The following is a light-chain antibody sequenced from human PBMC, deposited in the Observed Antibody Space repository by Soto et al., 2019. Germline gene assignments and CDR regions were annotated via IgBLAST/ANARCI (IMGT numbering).Light chain of an antibody. Sequence: DIVITQSPGTLSVSPGERATLSCRASQSVGTNLAWYQQRPGQAPRLLVYGASTRATGIPDRFSGSGSGTDFTLTISRLEPEDFAVYYCQQYGSSSTLGQGTRLEI. CDR2: GAS. V-gene: IGKV3-20*01. J-gene: IGKJ5*01. CDR3: QQYGSSST. CDR1: QSVGTN.